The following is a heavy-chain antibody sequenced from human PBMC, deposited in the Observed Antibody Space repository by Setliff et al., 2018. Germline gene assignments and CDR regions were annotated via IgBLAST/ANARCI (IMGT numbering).Heavy chain of an antibody. CDR2: IYSGGYT. V-gene: IGHV3-53*01. Sequence: GGSLRLSCAASGFTVSSSYMSWVRQAPGKGLEWVSIIYSGGYTNYADSVKGRFTISRDNSKNTLYLQMSSLRAEDTAVYYCARDVQGGGYPDYWGQGALVTVSS. D-gene: IGHD3-22*01. J-gene: IGHJ4*02. CDR3: ARDVQGGGYPDY. CDR1: GFTVSSSY.